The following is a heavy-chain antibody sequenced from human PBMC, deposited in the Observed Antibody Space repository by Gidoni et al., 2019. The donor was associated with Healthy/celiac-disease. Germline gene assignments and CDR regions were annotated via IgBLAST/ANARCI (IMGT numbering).Heavy chain of an antibody. Sequence: EVQLVESGGGLVKPGGSPRLSGAASGFIFSNAWMNWVRQAPGKGLEWVGRIKSKTDGGTTDYAAPVKGRFTISRDDSKNTLYLQMNSLKTEDTAVYYCTTDLVVVISSSPLDYWGQGTLVTVSS. J-gene: IGHJ4*02. V-gene: IGHV3-15*07. CDR3: TTDLVVVISSSPLDY. CDR1: GFIFSNAW. CDR2: IKSKTDGGTT. D-gene: IGHD3-22*01.